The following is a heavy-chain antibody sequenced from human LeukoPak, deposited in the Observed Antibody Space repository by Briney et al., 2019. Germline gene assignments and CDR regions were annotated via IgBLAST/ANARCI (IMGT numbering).Heavy chain of an antibody. D-gene: IGHD6-19*01. CDR1: GFTFSSYW. J-gene: IGHJ4*02. CDR3: ARAPSIAVAGTGPHYFDY. Sequence: PGGSLRLSCAASGFTFSSYWMSWVRQAPGKGLEWVANIKQDGSEKYYVDSVKGRFTISRGNAKNSLYLQMNSLRAEDTAVYYCARAPSIAVAGTGPHYFDYWGQGTLVTVSS. V-gene: IGHV3-7*01. CDR2: IKQDGSEK.